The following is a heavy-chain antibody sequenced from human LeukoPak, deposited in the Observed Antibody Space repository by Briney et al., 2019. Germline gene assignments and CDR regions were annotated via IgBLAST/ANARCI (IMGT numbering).Heavy chain of an antibody. CDR3: ARKGYSYGTNWFDP. V-gene: IGHV4-34*01. D-gene: IGHD5-18*01. Sequence: GSLRLSCAASGFTFSSYSMNWVRQAPGKGLEWIGEINHSGSTNYNPSLKSRITISVDTSKNQFSLKLSSVTAADTAVYYCARKGYSYGTNWFDPWGQGTLVTVSS. CDR1: GFTFSSYS. CDR2: INHSGST. J-gene: IGHJ5*02.